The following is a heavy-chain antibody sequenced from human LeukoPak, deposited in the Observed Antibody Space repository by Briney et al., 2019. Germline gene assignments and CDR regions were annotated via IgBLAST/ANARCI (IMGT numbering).Heavy chain of an antibody. D-gene: IGHD3-10*01. CDR3: ARTFRVTMVRGVIGLDP. J-gene: IGHJ5*02. CDR2: INHSGST. V-gene: IGHV4-34*01. Sequence: NPSETLSLTCAVYGGSFSGYYWSWIRQPPGKGLEWIGEINHSGSTNYNPSLKSRVTISVDTSKNQFSLKLSSVTAADTAVYYCARTFRVTMVRGVIGLDPWGQGTLVTVSS. CDR1: GGSFSGYY.